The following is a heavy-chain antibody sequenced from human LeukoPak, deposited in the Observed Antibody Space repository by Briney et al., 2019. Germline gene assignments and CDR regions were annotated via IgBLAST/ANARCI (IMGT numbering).Heavy chain of an antibody. CDR1: GFSLNTRGVG. CDR3: AHTGSAHGDDWFDP. Sequence: SGPTLVHPTEPLTLTCTFSGFSLNTRGVGVGWIRQAPGKALEWLALISRDDDKRYRPSLKSRLTITKDTSKNQVALTLANLDPVDTATYYCAHTGSAHGDDWFDPWGQGTLVTVSS. D-gene: IGHD7-27*01. V-gene: IGHV2-5*02. CDR2: ISRDDDK. J-gene: IGHJ5*02.